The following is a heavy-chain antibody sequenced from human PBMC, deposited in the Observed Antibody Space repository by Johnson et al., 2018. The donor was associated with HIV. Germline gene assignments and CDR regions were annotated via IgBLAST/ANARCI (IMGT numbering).Heavy chain of an antibody. Sequence: VQLVESGGGLVQPGRSLRLSCAASGFTFSDYYMSWIRQAPGKGLEWVSALSGSGGSTYYADSVKGRFTISSDNSKNTLYLQMNSLRAEDTAVYYCAKDTPYSSSSPGAFDIWGQGTMVTVSS. D-gene: IGHD6-6*01. J-gene: IGHJ3*02. CDR1: GFTFSDYY. CDR2: LSGSGGST. CDR3: AKDTPYSSSSPGAFDI. V-gene: IGHV3-23*04.